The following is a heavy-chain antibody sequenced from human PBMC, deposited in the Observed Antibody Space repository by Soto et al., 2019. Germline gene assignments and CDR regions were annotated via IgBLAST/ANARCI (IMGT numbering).Heavy chain of an antibody. J-gene: IGHJ6*02. V-gene: IGHV1-69*01. CDR1: GGTFSSYA. CDR2: IIPIFGTA. Sequence: QVQLVQSGAEVKKPGSSVKVSCKASGGTFSSYAISWVRQAPGQGLEWMGGIIPIFGTANYAQKFQGRVTITADESTSTAYMELSSLRSEDTAVYYCATLGRGDFWSGYESGGMDVWGQGTTVTVSS. CDR3: ATLGRGDFWSGYESGGMDV. D-gene: IGHD3-3*01.